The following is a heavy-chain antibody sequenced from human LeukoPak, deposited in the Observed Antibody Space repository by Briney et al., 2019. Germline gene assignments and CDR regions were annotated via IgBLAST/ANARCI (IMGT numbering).Heavy chain of an antibody. V-gene: IGHV1-2*04. D-gene: IGHD5-12*01. Sequence: ASVKVSCKASGYTFTGYYMHWVRRAPGQGLEWMGWINPNSGGTNYARKFQGWVTMTRDTSISTAYMELSRLRSDDTAVYYCARDGSIVYSGYQGGYYGMDVWGQGTTVTVSS. J-gene: IGHJ6*02. CDR1: GYTFTGYY. CDR2: INPNSGGT. CDR3: ARDGSIVYSGYQGGYYGMDV.